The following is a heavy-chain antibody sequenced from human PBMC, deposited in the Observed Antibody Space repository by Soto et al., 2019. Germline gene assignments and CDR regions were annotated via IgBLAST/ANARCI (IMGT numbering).Heavy chain of an antibody. CDR2: ISWNSGSI. J-gene: IGHJ4*02. V-gene: IGHV3-9*01. D-gene: IGHD2-2*01. Sequence: EVQLVESGGGLVQPGRSLTVSCAASGFTFADYAMHWVRQAPGKGLEWVSSISWNSGSIEYANSVKGRFTISRDNAKNSLYLQMNSLRADDTALYYCAKEGCGRTSCYLDYWGRGTLVSVSS. CDR1: GFTFADYA. CDR3: AKEGCGRTSCYLDY.